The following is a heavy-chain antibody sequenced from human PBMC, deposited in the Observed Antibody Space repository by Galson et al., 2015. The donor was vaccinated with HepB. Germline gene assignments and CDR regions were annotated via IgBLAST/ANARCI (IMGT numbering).Heavy chain of an antibody. V-gene: IGHV1-2*02. Sequence: SVKVSCKASGYTFTGYYMHWVRQAPGQGLEWMGWINPNSGGTNYAQKFQGRVTMTRDTSISTAYMELSRLRSDDTAVYYCARESGAAHALDYWGQGTLVTVSS. CDR2: INPNSGGT. D-gene: IGHD6-6*01. J-gene: IGHJ4*02. CDR1: GYTFTGYY. CDR3: ARESGAAHALDY.